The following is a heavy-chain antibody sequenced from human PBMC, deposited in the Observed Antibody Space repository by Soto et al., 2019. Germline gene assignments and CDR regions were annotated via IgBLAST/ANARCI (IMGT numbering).Heavy chain of an antibody. J-gene: IGHJ4*02. D-gene: IGHD3-16*01. CDR3: AKELRETGGYYFDC. CDR1: GFSFSKYG. CDR2: MSDDGSKK. V-gene: IGHV3-30*18. Sequence: QVQLVESGGGVVQPGRALRLSCAASGFSFSKYGMHWVRQAPGKGLEWVAEMSDDGSKKYYGDSVKGRFTISRDNFKNTLYLLMDSLRPEDTAIYYCAKELRETGGYYFDCWGQGTLVTVSS.